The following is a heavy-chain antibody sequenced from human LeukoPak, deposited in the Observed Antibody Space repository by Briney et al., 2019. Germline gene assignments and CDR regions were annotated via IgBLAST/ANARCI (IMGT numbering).Heavy chain of an antibody. CDR1: GGSISSGDYY. CDR2: IYYSGST. D-gene: IGHD1-7*01. V-gene: IGHV4-30-4*08. Sequence: SQTLSLTCTVSGGSISSGDYYWSWIRQPPGKGLEWIGYIYYSGSTYYNPSLKSRVTISVDTSKNQFSLKLSSVTAADMAVYYCARDLPTTAFDIWGQGTMVTVSS. J-gene: IGHJ3*02. CDR3: ARDLPTTAFDI.